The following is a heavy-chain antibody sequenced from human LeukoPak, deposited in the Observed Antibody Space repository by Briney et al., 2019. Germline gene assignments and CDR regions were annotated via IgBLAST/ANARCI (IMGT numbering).Heavy chain of an antibody. CDR1: GGSISSSSYY. CDR3: QSRFLEWLLDY. CDR2: IYYGGYT. J-gene: IGHJ4*02. Sequence: SETLSLTCTVSGGSISSSSYYWGWIRQPPGTGLEWIGSIYYGGYTYYNPSLKSRVTISVDTSKNQFSLKLSSVTAADTAIYYCQSRFLEWLLDYWGQGTLVTVSS. D-gene: IGHD3-3*01. V-gene: IGHV4-39*01.